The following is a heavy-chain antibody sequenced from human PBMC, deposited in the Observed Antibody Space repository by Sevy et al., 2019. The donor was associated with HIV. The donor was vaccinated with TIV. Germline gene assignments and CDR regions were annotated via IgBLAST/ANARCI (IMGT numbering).Heavy chain of an antibody. Sequence: GGSLRLSCAASGFTFTNYAMSWVRQAPGKGLEWVSGVSVRSGSTYSADSVKGRFTISRDNSKNTLYLHMNSLRAEDTAVYYCAKDQGQLLQYYFEYWGQGTLVTVSS. J-gene: IGHJ4*02. D-gene: IGHD2-2*01. CDR1: GFTFTNYA. CDR2: VSVRSGST. V-gene: IGHV3-23*01. CDR3: AKDQGQLLQYYFEY.